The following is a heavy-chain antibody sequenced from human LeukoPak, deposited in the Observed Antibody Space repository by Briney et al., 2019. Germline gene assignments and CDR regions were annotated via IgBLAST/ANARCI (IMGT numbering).Heavy chain of an antibody. CDR1: GGSISNYY. J-gene: IGHJ6*03. CDR2: IYYSGST. CDR3: AREVEVYCSSTSCYVWPGYYYYYMDV. Sequence: PSETLSLTCTVSGGSISNYYWSWIRQPPGKGLEWIGYIYYSGSTNYNPSLKSRVTISVDTSKNQFSLKLSSVTAADTAVYYCAREVEVYCSSTSCYVWPGYYYYYMDVWGKGTTVTISS. D-gene: IGHD2-2*01. V-gene: IGHV4-59*12.